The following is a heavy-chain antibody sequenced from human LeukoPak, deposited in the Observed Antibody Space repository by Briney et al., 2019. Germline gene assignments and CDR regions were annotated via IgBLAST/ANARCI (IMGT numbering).Heavy chain of an antibody. CDR3: ARGGYNRYYYYYYYMDV. CDR1: GGSISNYY. V-gene: IGHV4-39*06. CDR2: IYYSGST. Sequence: SETLSLTCTVSGGSISNYYWGWIRQPPGEGLEWIGSIYYSGSTYYNSSLQSRVTISVHMSNNQFALKLSSVTAADTAVYYCARGGYNRYYYYYYYMDVWGKGTTVTVSS. J-gene: IGHJ6*03. D-gene: IGHD5-24*01.